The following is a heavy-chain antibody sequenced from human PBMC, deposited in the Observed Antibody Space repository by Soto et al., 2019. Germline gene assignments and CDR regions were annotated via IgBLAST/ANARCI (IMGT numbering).Heavy chain of an antibody. D-gene: IGHD6-13*01. J-gene: IGHJ4*02. CDR2: IKYSGTT. Sequence: SETLSLTCTVSGGSISSSRCHWGWIRQPPGKGLEWIASIKYSGTTFYNPSLKSRVTLSVDTSKNQFALKLSSVTAADTAVYYCARLRSSWHFDYWGQGTXVTVSS. CDR1: GGSISSSRCH. CDR3: ARLRSSWHFDY. V-gene: IGHV4-39*01.